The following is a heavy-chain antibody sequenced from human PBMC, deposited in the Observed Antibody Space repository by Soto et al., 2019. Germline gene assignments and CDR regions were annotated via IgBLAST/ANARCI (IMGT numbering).Heavy chain of an antibody. CDR1: GFTVSSNY. CDR2: IYSGGST. CDR3: ARATEDSSGYRA. V-gene: IGHV3-53*01. J-gene: IGHJ4*02. Sequence: GGSLRLSCAASGFTVSSNYMSWVRQAPGKGLEWVSVIYSGGSTYYADSVKGRFTIYRDNSKNTLYLQMNSLRAEDTAVYYCARATEDSSGYRAWGQGTLVTVSS. D-gene: IGHD3-22*01.